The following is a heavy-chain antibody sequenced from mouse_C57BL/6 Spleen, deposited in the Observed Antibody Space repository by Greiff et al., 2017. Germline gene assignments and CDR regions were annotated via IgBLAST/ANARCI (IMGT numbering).Heavy chain of an antibody. CDR3: ARKKGYEGFDY. V-gene: IGHV1-59*01. CDR2: IDPSDSYT. CDR1: GYTFTSYW. D-gene: IGHD2-2*01. Sequence: VQLQQPGAELVRPGTSVKLSCKASGYTFTSYWMHWVKQRPGQGLEWIGVIDPSDSYTNSNQKFKGKATLTVDTSSSTAYRQLSSQSTEDSAVDYWARKKGYEGFDYWGQGTTLTVSS. J-gene: IGHJ2*01.